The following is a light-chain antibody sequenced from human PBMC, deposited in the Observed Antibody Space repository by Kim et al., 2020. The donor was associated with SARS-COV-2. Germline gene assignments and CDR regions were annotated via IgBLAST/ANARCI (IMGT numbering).Light chain of an antibody. CDR2: QDS. Sequence: ESQGQTASITCSGDKLGDKHACWYQQKPGQSPVLVIYQDSKRPSGIPERFSGSNSGNTATLTISGTQAMDEADYCCQAWDSSLYVFGTGTKVTVL. CDR3: QAWDSSLYV. V-gene: IGLV3-1*01. J-gene: IGLJ1*01. CDR1: KLGDKH.